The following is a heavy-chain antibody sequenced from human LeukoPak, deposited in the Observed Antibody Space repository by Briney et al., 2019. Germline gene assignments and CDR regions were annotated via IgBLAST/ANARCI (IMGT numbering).Heavy chain of an antibody. CDR3: AKRSGPNSGPFDS. J-gene: IGHJ4*02. CDR1: GFIFTEYG. D-gene: IGHD1-1*01. V-gene: IGHV3-30*02. CDR2: VRKDATEK. Sequence: GGSLRLSCAASGFIFTEYGMYWVRQAPGMGLEWVAFVRKDATEKKYADSVEGRFTISRDDSENTVYLKMNNLRVDDTAVYYCAKRSGPNSGPFDSWGQGTPVIVSS.